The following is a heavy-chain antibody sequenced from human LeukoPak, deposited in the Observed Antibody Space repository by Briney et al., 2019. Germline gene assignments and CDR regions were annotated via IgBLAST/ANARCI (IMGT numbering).Heavy chain of an antibody. CDR2: IYTCGST. CDR3: ARERFRDGYPN. D-gene: IGHD5-24*01. J-gene: IGHJ4*02. Sequence: GGSLRLSCAASGFTVSSNYKNWVRQAPGKGLEWVSVIYTCGSTYYADSVKGRFTISRDNSKNTLYLQMNSLRAEDTAVYYCARERFRDGYPNWGQGTLVTVSS. CDR1: GFTVSSNY. V-gene: IGHV3-66*03.